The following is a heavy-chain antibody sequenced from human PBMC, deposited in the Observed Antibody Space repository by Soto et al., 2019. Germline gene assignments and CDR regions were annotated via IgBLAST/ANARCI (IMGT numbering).Heavy chain of an antibody. CDR3: AKASPIPTAARNSATAPDV. Sequence: EVQLLESGGGLVQPGGSLRLSCAASGFTFSSYAMSWVRQAPGKGLEWVSAISGSGGSTYYADSVKGRFTISRDNSKNTLYLQMNSLRAEDTAVYYCAKASPIPTAARNSATAPDVWGQGTTVTVSS. V-gene: IGHV3-23*01. CDR1: GFTFSSYA. CDR2: ISGSGGST. D-gene: IGHD6-6*01. J-gene: IGHJ6*02.